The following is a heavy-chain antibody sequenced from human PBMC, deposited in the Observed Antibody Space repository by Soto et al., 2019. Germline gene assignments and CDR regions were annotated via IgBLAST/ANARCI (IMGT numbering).Heavy chain of an antibody. J-gene: IGHJ2*01. CDR2: ISATGGNI. D-gene: IGHD3-16*01. CDR3: AKVAGGLGYFDL. V-gene: IGHV3-23*01. Sequence: EAQLLESGGGLARPGGSLKLSCVASGFIFSDYAMTWIRQAPGKGLKWVATISATGGNIEYRESLKGRFTISRDNSKKMVYLQINGLTADDTAVYYCAKVAGGLGYFDLWGRGTLVTVSS. CDR1: GFIFSDYA.